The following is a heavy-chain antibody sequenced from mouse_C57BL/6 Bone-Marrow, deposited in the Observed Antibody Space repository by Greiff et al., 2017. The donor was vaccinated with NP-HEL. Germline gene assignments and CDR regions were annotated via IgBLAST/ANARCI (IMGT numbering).Heavy chain of an antibody. CDR1: GFTFSSYG. J-gene: IGHJ3*01. Sequence: EVKLVESGGDLVKPGGSLKLSCAASGFTFSSYGMSWVRQTPDKRLEWVATISSGGSYTYYPDSVKGRFTIARDNAKNTLYLQMGSLKSEDRAMYYCARDGYYGFAYWGQGTLVTVSA. D-gene: IGHD2-3*01. CDR2: ISSGGSYT. CDR3: ARDGYYGFAY. V-gene: IGHV5-6*01.